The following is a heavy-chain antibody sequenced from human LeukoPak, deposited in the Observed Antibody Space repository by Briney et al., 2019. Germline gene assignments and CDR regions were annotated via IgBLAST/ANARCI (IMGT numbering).Heavy chain of an antibody. Sequence: GGALRLSRAASRFTFISYARSSVGQAPGKGREGVSAMSGMVGSTYYADSLKGRFTISRENSKNTRYLKMNGLRAEDMEVYFCAKRGVVIRVILVGFHKEAYSFGYWGQGALVTVSS. CDR1: RFTFISYA. CDR2: MSGMVGST. J-gene: IGHJ4*02. D-gene: IGHD3-10*01. CDR3: AKRGVVIRVILVGFHKEAYSFGY. V-gene: IGHV3-23*01.